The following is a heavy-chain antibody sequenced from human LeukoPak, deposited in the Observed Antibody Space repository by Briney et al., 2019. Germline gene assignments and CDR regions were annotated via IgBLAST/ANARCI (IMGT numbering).Heavy chain of an antibody. CDR2: IYYTGST. V-gene: IGHV4-39*07. J-gene: IGHJ3*02. Sequence: PSETLSLTCTVSGGSISSSTCYWGWIRQPPGKGLEWIGRIYYTGSTYYNPSLKSRVSISLDTSKNQFSLKLTSVTAADTAVYYWARHGSYYDAFDIWGQGTMVTVSS. CDR3: ARHGSYYDAFDI. CDR1: GGSISSSTCY. D-gene: IGHD1-26*01.